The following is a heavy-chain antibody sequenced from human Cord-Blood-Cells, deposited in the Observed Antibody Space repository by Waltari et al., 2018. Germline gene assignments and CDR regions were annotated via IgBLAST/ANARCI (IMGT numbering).Heavy chain of an antibody. D-gene: IGHD2-15*01. CDR2: ISGSGGST. Sequence: EVQLVGSGGGLVQPGGSLSLSCAASGFTFSSYAMGWVRQAPGKGLEWVSAISGSGGSTYYADSVKGRFTISRDNSKNTLYLQMNSLRAEDTVVYYCAKAPLAGVGAFDIWGQGTMVTVSS. J-gene: IGHJ3*02. V-gene: IGHV3-23*04. CDR1: GFTFSSYA. CDR3: AKAPLAGVGAFDI.